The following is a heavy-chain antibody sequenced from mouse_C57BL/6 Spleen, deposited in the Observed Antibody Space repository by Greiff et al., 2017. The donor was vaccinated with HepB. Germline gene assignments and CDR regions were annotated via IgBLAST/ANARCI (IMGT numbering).Heavy chain of an antibody. CDR3: ARRDDDDGAWFAY. D-gene: IGHD2-4*01. V-gene: IGHV5-6*02. CDR1: GFTFSSYG. CDR2: ISSGGSYT. J-gene: IGHJ3*01. Sequence: EVKLVESGGDLVKPGGSLKLSCAASGFTFSSYGMSWVRQTPDKRLEWVATISSGGSYTYYPDSVKGRFTISRDKSKNTLYLQMSSLKSEDTAMYYWARRDDDDGAWFAYWGQRTLVTVSA.